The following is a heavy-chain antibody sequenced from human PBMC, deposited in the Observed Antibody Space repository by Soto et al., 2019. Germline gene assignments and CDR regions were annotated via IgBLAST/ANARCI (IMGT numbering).Heavy chain of an antibody. Sequence: QVQLVQSGAEVKKPGASVKVSCKASGYTFTSYAMHWARQAPGQRLEWMGWINAGNGNTKYSQKFQGRVTITRDTSASTAYMELSSLRSEDTAVYYCARDVVDVVVPAAHPPYGMDVWGQGTTVTVSS. CDR3: ARDVVDVVVPAAHPPYGMDV. V-gene: IGHV1-3*01. J-gene: IGHJ6*02. CDR2: INAGNGNT. D-gene: IGHD2-2*01. CDR1: GYTFTSYA.